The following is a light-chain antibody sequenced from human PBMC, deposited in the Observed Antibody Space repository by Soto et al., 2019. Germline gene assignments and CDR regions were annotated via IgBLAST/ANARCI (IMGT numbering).Light chain of an antibody. CDR1: SSNIGNNY. V-gene: IGLV1-51*02. CDR2: EDN. Sequence: QSVLTQPPSVSAAPGQKVTISCSGGSSNIGNNYVSWYQQLPGTAPKLLIYEDNKRPSGIPDRFSGSKSGTSATLGITGLQTGDEDDYYCGAWDSSLSAYVFGTGTKLTVL. CDR3: GAWDSSLSAYV. J-gene: IGLJ1*01.